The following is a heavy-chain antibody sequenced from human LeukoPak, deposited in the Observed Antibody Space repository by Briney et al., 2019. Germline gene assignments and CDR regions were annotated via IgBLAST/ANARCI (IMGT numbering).Heavy chain of an antibody. D-gene: IGHD6-19*01. CDR2: ISWNSGYI. V-gene: IGHV3-9*01. CDR1: GFSFEDYA. Sequence: GGSLRLSCAGSGFSFEDYAMHWVRQAPGKGLEWLSIISWNSGYIGYADSVKGRFAISRDNAKNSLYLQMNSLRAEDTAFYYCAKVRGTYSSGFFFDYWGPGALVTVSS. J-gene: IGHJ4*02. CDR3: AKVRGTYSSGFFFDY.